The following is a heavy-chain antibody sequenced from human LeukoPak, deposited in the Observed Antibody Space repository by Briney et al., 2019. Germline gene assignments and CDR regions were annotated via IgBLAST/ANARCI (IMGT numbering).Heavy chain of an antibody. D-gene: IGHD6-13*01. V-gene: IGHV3-74*01. CDR1: GFIFSSYW. CDR3: ATSRGSWPDYFDY. Sequence: GGSLRLSCAASGFIFSSYWMHWVRHAPGKGLAWVSRINTDGSSTSYADSVKGRFTISRDNAKNTLHLQMNGLRAEDTAVYYCATSRGSWPDYFDYWGQGTLVTVSS. CDR2: INTDGSST. J-gene: IGHJ4*02.